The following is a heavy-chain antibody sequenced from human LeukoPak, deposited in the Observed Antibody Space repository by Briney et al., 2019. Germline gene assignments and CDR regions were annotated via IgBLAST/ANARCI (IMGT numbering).Heavy chain of an antibody. Sequence: SVTVSCKASGGTFSSNAISWVRQAPGQGLEWMGGIIPIFGTANYAQKFQGRVTITADESTSTAYMELSSLRSEDTAVYYCARGYYDSSGSLPDYWGQGTLVTVSS. CDR3: ARGYYDSSGSLPDY. V-gene: IGHV1-69*01. D-gene: IGHD3-22*01. J-gene: IGHJ4*02. CDR2: IIPIFGTA. CDR1: GGTFSSNA.